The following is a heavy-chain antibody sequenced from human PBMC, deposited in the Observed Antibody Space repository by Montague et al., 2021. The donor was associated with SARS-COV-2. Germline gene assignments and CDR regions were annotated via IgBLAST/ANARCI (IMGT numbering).Heavy chain of an antibody. J-gene: IGHJ6*02. CDR1: GDSVFSNRPT. D-gene: IGHD1-1*01. Sequence: CAISGDSVFSNRPTWDWLRQSLSRGLQWLGRTYYRSKWYNDYAVSVRGRVTINPDTSKNQFSLQLNSVTPEDTAIYYCTSGREGNYNVMDVWGQGTTVTVSS. CDR3: TSGREGNYNVMDV. V-gene: IGHV6-1*01. CDR2: TYYRSKWYN.